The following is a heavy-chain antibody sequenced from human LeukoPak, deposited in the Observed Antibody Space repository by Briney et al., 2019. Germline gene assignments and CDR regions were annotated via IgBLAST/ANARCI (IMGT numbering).Heavy chain of an antibody. D-gene: IGHD6-13*01. J-gene: IGHJ4*02. CDR3: TTVSREDSSSDY. Sequence: EGSLRLSCAASGFTFSNVWMSWVRQAPGEGLEWVGRIKSKTDGGTTDYAAPVKGRFTISRDDSKNTLFLQMNGPKIEDTAVYYCTTVSREDSSSDYWGQGTLVTVSS. V-gene: IGHV3-15*01. CDR1: GFTFSNVW. CDR2: IKSKTDGGTT.